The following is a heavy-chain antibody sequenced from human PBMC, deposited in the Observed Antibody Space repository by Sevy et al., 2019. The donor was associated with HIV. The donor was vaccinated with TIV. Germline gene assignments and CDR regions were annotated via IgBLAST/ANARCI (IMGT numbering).Heavy chain of an antibody. CDR1: GFTFSSYS. J-gene: IGHJ4*02. V-gene: IGHV3-21*01. Sequence: GGYLRLSCAASGFTFSSYSMNWVRQAPGKGLEWVSSISSSSSYRYYADSVKGRFTISRDNAKTSLFLQMNSLRAEDTAVYYCARGYSNYLIDYWGQGTLVTVSS. CDR2: ISSSSSYR. D-gene: IGHD4-4*01. CDR3: ARGYSNYLIDY.